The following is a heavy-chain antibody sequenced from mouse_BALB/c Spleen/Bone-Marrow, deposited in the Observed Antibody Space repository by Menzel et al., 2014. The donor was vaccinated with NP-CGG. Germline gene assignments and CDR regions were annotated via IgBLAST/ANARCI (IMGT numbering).Heavy chain of an antibody. CDR1: GFTFSSYT. Sequence: DVHLVESGGGLVQPGGSLKLSCAASGFTFSSYTMSWVRQTPEKRLEWVAYISNGGGSTYYPDTVKGRFTISKDNAKSTLYMQMSSLKSEDTAMYYCARGIYYYGSSCAYWGQGTLVTVS. V-gene: IGHV5-12-2*01. J-gene: IGHJ3*01. D-gene: IGHD1-1*01. CDR3: ARGIYYYGSSCAY. CDR2: ISNGGGST.